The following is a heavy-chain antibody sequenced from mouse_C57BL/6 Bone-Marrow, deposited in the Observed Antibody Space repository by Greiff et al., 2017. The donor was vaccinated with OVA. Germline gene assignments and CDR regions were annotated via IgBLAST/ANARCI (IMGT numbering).Heavy chain of an antibody. CDR2: SRNKANDYTT. V-gene: IGHV7-1*01. CDR3: ASGNCDWYIDV. J-gene: IGHJ1*03. Sequence: EVKVVESGGGLVQSGRSLRLSCATSGFTFSDFYMEWVRQAPGKGLEWIAASRNKANDYTTEYSVSVKGRFIVSRDTSQSILYLQMNALRAEDSAIYYCASGNCDWYIDVWGTGTTVTVSS. D-gene: IGHD2-1*01. CDR1: GFTFSDFY.